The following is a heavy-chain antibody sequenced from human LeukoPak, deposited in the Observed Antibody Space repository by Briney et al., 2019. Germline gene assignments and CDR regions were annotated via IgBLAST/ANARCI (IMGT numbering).Heavy chain of an antibody. CDR3: AKVSSYDSSGYDAFDI. D-gene: IGHD3-22*01. CDR1: GFTFSSHA. J-gene: IGHJ3*02. V-gene: IGHV3-23*01. Sequence: GGSLRLSCAASGFTFSSHAMSWVRQAPGKGLEWVSAISGSGGSTYYADSVKGRFTISRDNSKNTLYLQMNSLRAEDTAVYYCAKVSSYDSSGYDAFDIWGQGTMVTVSS. CDR2: ISGSGGST.